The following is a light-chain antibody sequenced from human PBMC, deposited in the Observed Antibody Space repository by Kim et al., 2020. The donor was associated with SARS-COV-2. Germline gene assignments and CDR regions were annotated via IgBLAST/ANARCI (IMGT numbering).Light chain of an antibody. CDR2: GAS. CDR3: QQYNRWPPCI. J-gene: IGKJ2*02. V-gene: IGKV3-15*01. CDR1: QSAGTT. Sequence: EIVMTQSPAPLSLSLGERTTLSCRASQSAGTTLAWYQPRPGQAPRLLIYGASTRATGVPARFSGSGSGTEFTLTITSPQSEDFAVYYCQQYNRWPPCIFGQGTKLEI.